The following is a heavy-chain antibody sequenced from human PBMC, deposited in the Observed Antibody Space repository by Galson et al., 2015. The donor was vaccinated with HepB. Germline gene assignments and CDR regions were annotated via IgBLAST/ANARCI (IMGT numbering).Heavy chain of an antibody. CDR1: GFTFSSYA. D-gene: IGHD3-22*01. CDR2: ISGSGGST. CDR3: AKDPYYDSSGYKYYYYYMDV. Sequence: SLRLSCAASGFTFSSYAMSWVRQAPGKGLEWVSAISGSGGSTYYADSVKGRFTISRDNSKNTLYLQMNSLRAEDTAVYYCAKDPYYDSSGYKYYYYYMDVWGKGTTVTVSS. J-gene: IGHJ6*03. V-gene: IGHV3-23*01.